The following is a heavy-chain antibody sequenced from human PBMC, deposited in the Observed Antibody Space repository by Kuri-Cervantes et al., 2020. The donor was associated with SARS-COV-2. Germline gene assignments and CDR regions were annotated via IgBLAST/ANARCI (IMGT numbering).Heavy chain of an antibody. Sequence: ASVKVSCKASGYTFTSYDINWVRQATGQGLEWMGWMNPNSGNTGYAQKFQGRVTMTRNTSISTAYMELSSLRSEDTAVYYCARGSLRRITIFGVVIISYMDVWGKGITVTVSS. D-gene: IGHD3-3*01. V-gene: IGHV1-8*01. CDR3: ARGSLRRITIFGVVIISYMDV. J-gene: IGHJ6*03. CDR1: GYTFTSYD. CDR2: MNPNSGNT.